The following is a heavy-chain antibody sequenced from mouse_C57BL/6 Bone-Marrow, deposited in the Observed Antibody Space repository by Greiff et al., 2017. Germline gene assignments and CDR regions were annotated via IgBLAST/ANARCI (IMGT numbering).Heavy chain of an antibody. D-gene: IGHD2-1*01. CDR1: GYTFTSYG. Sequence: VQLVESGAELARPGASVKLSCKASGYTFTSYGISWVKQRTGQGLEWIGEIYPRSGNTYYNEKFKGKATLTADKSSSTAYMELRSLTSEDSAVYFCARWGNYGAMDYWGQGTSVTVSS. CDR2: IYPRSGNT. V-gene: IGHV1-81*01. J-gene: IGHJ4*01. CDR3: ARWGNYGAMDY.